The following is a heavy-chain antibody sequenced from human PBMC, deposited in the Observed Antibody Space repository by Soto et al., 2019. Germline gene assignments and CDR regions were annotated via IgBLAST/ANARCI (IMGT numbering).Heavy chain of an antibody. CDR1: GFTFSSYA. D-gene: IGHD3-10*01. CDR3: AKVQGSGSGLYYFYYYGMDV. J-gene: IGHJ6*02. V-gene: IGHV3-23*01. Sequence: GGSLRLSCAASGFTFSSYALSWVRQAPGKGLQCVSTVSGNGLXTXXXXXXXXXXXISRDNSRNTLYLQMNSLRAEDTAVYYCAKVQGSGSGLYYFYYYGMDVWGQGTTVTVSS. CDR2: VSGNGLXT.